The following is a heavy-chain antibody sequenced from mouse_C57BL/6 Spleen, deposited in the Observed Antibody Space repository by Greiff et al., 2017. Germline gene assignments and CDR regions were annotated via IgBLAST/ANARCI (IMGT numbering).Heavy chain of an antibody. CDR2: IRSKSNNYAT. D-gene: IGHD2-3*01. J-gene: IGHJ1*03. CDR1: GFSFNTYA. Sequence: EVQRVESGGGLVQPKGSLKLSCAASGFSFNTYAMNWVRQAPGKGLEWVARIRSKSNNYATYYADSVKDRFTISRDDSESMLYLQMNNLKTEDTAMYYCVRLDDGYWYFDVWGTGTTVTVSS. CDR3: VRLDDGYWYFDV. V-gene: IGHV10-1*01.